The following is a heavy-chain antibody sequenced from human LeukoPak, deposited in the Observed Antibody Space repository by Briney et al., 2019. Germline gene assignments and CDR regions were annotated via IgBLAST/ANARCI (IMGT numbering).Heavy chain of an antibody. Sequence: PSETLSLTCTVSGGSISSGGYYWSWLRQHPGKGLEWIGYIYYSGSTYYNPSLKSRVTISVDTSKNQFSLKLSSVTAADTAVYYCARGFSSMAPDYWGQGTLVTVSS. CDR3: ARGFSSMAPDY. CDR1: GGSISSGGYY. J-gene: IGHJ4*02. D-gene: IGHD2/OR15-2a*01. V-gene: IGHV4-31*03. CDR2: IYYSGST.